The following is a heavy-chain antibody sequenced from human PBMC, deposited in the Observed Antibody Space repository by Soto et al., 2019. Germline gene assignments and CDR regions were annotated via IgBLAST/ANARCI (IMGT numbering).Heavy chain of an antibody. Sequence: SDTLSLTCIVSGGSISSHYWSWIRQPPGKGLEWIGYIYSSGSTNYNPSLKSRVIISVDTSNDQFSLKLSSVTAADTAVYYCARDRYSNGWVDYWGQGTLVTVSS. J-gene: IGHJ4*02. V-gene: IGHV4-59*11. CDR2: IYSSGST. D-gene: IGHD6-19*01. CDR3: ARDRYSNGWVDY. CDR1: GGSISSHY.